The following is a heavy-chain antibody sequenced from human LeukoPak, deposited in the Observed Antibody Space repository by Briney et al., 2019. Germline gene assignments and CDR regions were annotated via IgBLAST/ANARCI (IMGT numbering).Heavy chain of an antibody. CDR2: IYPGDSGT. CDR3: ARNDFWSGYYDYFDY. CDR1: GYSFTSYW. D-gene: IGHD3-3*01. V-gene: IGHV5-51*01. J-gene: IGHJ4*02. Sequence: GESLKISCKGSGYSFTSYWIGWVRQMPGKGLEWMGIIYPGDSGTRYSPSFQGQVTISADKSISTAYLQWSSLKASDTAMYYCARNDFWSGYYDYFDYWGQGTLVTVSS.